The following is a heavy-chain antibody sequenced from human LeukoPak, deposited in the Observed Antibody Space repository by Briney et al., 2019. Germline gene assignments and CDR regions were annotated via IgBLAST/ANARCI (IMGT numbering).Heavy chain of an antibody. V-gene: IGHV3-23*01. Sequence: PGGSLRLSCAASGFTFSSYAMSWVRQAPGKGLEWVSAISGSGGSTYYADSVKGRFTISRDNSKNTLYLQMNSLRAEDTAVYYCARGYCDGRGHHFEYWGQGTLVTVSS. CDR2: ISGSGGST. CDR3: ARGYCDGRGHHFEY. CDR1: GFTFSSYA. J-gene: IGHJ4*02. D-gene: IGHD2-8*02.